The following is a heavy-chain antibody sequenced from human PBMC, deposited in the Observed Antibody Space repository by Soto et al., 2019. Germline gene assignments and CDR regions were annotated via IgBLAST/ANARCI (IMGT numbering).Heavy chain of an antibody. V-gene: IGHV1-69*01. D-gene: IGHD5-12*01. CDR3: ARERVAEMATGGYFDN. Sequence: QVHLVQSGAEVKKPGSSVKVSCKTSGGTFSDLAFSWVRQAPRQGLEWVGGIIPLFGTPNYAREFQGRVSISADESSNTGYMELRSLRSEDTAVYYCARERVAEMATGGYFDNWGQGTLVTVSS. J-gene: IGHJ4*02. CDR2: IIPLFGTP. CDR1: GGTFSDLA.